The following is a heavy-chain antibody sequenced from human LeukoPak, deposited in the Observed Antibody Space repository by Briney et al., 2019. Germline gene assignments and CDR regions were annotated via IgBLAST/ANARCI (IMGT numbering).Heavy chain of an antibody. CDR2: MYFGGST. CDR1: GDSISSSSYY. V-gene: IGHV4-39*07. D-gene: IGHD1-26*01. J-gene: IGHJ4*02. Sequence: SETLSLTCTVSGDSISSSSYYWGWIRQPPGKGLEWIGSMYFGGSTHYNPSLKSRVTISGDTSKNQLSLKLSSVTAADTAVYYCATTTIRLGYWGQGTLVTVSS. CDR3: ATTTIRLGY.